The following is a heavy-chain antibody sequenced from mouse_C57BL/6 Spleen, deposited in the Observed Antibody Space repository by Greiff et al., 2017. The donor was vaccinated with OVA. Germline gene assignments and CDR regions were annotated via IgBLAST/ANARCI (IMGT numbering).Heavy chain of an antibody. V-gene: IGHV1-50*01. D-gene: IGHD1-1*01. J-gene: IGHJ3*01. Sequence: QVQLQQPGAELVKPGASVKLSCKASGYTFTSYWMQWVKQRPGQGLEWIGEIDPSDSYTNYNQKFKGKATLTVDTSSSTAYMQLSSLTSEDSAVYYCARSTTVVATGGAYWGQGTLVTVSA. CDR1: GYTFTSYW. CDR2: IDPSDSYT. CDR3: ARSTTVVATGGAY.